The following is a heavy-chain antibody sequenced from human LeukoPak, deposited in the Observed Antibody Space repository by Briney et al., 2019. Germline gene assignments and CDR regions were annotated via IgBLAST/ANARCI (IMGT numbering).Heavy chain of an antibody. CDR1: GGSFSGYY. CDR2: INHSGST. D-gene: IGHD4-17*01. V-gene: IGHV4-34*01. Sequence: SETLSLTCAVYGGSFSGYYWSWIRQPPGKGLEWIGEINHSGSTDYNTSLKSRVTISVDTSKNQYSLKLSSVTAADTAVYYCARGALRWGQGTLVTVSS. J-gene: IGHJ4*02. CDR3: ARGALR.